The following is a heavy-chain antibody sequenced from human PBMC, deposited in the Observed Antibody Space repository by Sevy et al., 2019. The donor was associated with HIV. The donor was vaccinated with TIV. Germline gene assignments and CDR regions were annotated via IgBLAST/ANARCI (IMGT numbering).Heavy chain of an antibody. CDR2: IIPIFGTA. CDR3: ASPPPDYCSSTSCYPLGGYGMDV. Sequence: ASVKVSCKASGGTFSSYAISWVRQAPGQGLEWMGGIIPIFGTANYAQKFQGRVTITADESTSTAYMELGSLSSEDTAVYYCASPPPDYCSSTSCYPLGGYGMDVWGQGTTVTVSS. D-gene: IGHD2-2*01. CDR1: GGTFSSYA. J-gene: IGHJ6*02. V-gene: IGHV1-69*13.